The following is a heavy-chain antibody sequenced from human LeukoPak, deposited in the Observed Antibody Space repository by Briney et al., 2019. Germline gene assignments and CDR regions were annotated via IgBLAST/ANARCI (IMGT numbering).Heavy chain of an antibody. CDR1: GYTLASDA. CDR2: VKIGNDNT. Sequence: ASVKGSCKASGYTLASDAIHWVRQAPGQRLEWMGWVKIGNDNTKYSQKFQGRVTFTRDTSASTVYMELSSLRSEDTAVYYCARGYTNGWYLDYWGQGTLVTVSS. J-gene: IGHJ4*02. V-gene: IGHV1-3*04. CDR3: ARGYTNGWYLDY. D-gene: IGHD6-19*01.